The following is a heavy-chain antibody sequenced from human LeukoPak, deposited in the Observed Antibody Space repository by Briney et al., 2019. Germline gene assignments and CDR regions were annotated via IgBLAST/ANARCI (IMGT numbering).Heavy chain of an antibody. V-gene: IGHV4-34*01. CDR3: ARPPARSYHYYYYGMDV. Sequence: SETLSLTCAVYGGSFSGYHWSWIRQPPGKGLEWMGESNHSGSTNYNPSLKSRVTISVDTSKNQFSLKLSSVTAADTAVYYCARPPARSYHYYYYGMDVWGKGTTVTVSS. CDR1: GGSFSGYH. CDR2: SNHSGST. J-gene: IGHJ6*04.